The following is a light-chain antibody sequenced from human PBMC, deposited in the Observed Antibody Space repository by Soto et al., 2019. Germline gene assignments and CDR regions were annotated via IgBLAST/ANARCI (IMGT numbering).Light chain of an antibody. CDR2: DVN. CDR3: CSYAGSFTFGVI. J-gene: IGLJ2*01. CDR1: SSDVGGYNY. Sequence: QSALTQPRSVSGSPGQLVTITCTGTSSDVGGYNYVSWYQHHPGKAPKLMIYDVNNLPSGVPNRFSGSKSGNTASLTISGLQAEDEADYYCCSYAGSFTFGVIFGGGTKLTVL. V-gene: IGLV2-11*01.